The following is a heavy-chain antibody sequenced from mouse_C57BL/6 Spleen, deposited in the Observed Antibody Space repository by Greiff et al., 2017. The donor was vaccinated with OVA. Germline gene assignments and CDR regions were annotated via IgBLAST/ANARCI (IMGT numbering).Heavy chain of an antibody. CDR1: GYTFTSYG. D-gene: IGHD2-2*01. CDR3: SGGYDGTYFDY. J-gene: IGHJ2*01. V-gene: IGHV1-81*01. Sequence: QVQLQQSGAELARPGASVKLSCKASGYTFTSYGISWVKQRTGQGLEWIGEIYPRSGNTYYNEKFKGKATLTADKSSSTAYIELRSLTSEDSAVYFCSGGYDGTYFDYWGQGTTPTVSS. CDR2: IYPRSGNT.